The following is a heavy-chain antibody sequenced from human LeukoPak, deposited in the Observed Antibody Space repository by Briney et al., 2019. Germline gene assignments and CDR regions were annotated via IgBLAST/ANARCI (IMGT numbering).Heavy chain of an antibody. CDR2: INPNSGGT. V-gene: IGHV1-2*04. J-gene: IGHJ6*02. D-gene: IGHD3-10*01. CDR3: ARVKRITMVRGATPGGYGMDV. Sequence: ASVKVSCKASGYTFTSYGISWVRQAPGQGLEWMGWINPNSGGTNYAQKFQGWVTMTRDTSISTAYMELSRLRSDDTAVYYCARVKRITMVRGATPGGYGMDVWGQGTTVTVSS. CDR1: GYTFTSYG.